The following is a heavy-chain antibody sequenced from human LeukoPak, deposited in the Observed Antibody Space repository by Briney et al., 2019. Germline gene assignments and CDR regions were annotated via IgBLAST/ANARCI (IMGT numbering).Heavy chain of an antibody. J-gene: IGHJ3*02. CDR1: GFTFTSSA. V-gene: IGHV1-58*01. D-gene: IGHD1-26*01. Sequence: ASVKVSCKASGFTFTSSAVQWVRQARGQRLEWIVWIVVGSGNTNYAQKFQERVTITRDMYTSTAYMELSSLRSEDTAVYYCAAVMLGGSYSGAFDIWGQGTMVTVSS. CDR3: AAVMLGGSYSGAFDI. CDR2: IVVGSGNT.